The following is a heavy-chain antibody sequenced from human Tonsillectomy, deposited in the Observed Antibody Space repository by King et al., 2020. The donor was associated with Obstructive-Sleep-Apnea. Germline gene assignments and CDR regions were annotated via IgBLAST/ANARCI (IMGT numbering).Heavy chain of an antibody. J-gene: IGHJ3*02. CDR3: AHSLSSSGYWDHDAFDI. Sequence: ITLKESDPTLVKPTQTLTLTCTFSGFSLSSSGVGVGWIRQPPGKALEWLALIYWNDDKRYRPSLKNSVTITKDTSKNQVVLTMTNMDPVDTATYYCAHSLSSSGYWDHDAFDIWGQGTMVTVSS. V-gene: IGHV2-5*01. D-gene: IGHD3-22*01. CDR1: GFSLSSSGVG. CDR2: IYWNDDK.